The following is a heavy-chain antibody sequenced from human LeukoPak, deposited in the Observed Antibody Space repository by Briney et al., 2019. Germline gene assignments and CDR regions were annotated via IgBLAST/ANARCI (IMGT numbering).Heavy chain of an antibody. Sequence: ASVEVSCKASGYTFSGYYMHWVRQAPGQGHEWMGWISPKSGDTNYAQNFQGRVTMTRDTSISTAYMELSRLTSDDTAVYYCARGRDKTTSPAIDYWGQETLVTVSS. D-gene: IGHD2-2*01. J-gene: IGHJ4*02. CDR1: GYTFSGYY. CDR2: ISPKSGDT. V-gene: IGHV1-2*02. CDR3: ARGRDKTTSPAIDY.